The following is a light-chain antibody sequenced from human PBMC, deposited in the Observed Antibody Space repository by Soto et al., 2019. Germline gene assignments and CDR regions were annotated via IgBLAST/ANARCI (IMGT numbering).Light chain of an antibody. CDR3: QTWGTGIQV. CDR1: SGLSNYA. Sequence: QPVLTQSPSASASLGASVKLTCTLSSGLSNYAIAWHQQQPEKGPRYLMRVNTDGSHTKGDGIPDRFSGSSSGAERYLTISSLQSEDEADYYCQTWGTGIQVFGGGTKLTVL. CDR2: VNTDGSH. J-gene: IGLJ3*02. V-gene: IGLV4-69*01.